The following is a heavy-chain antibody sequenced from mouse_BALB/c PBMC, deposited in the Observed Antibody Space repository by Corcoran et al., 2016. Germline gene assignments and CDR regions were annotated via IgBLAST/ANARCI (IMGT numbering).Heavy chain of an antibody. CDR3: ARDYYDYFAY. D-gene: IGHD2-4*01. V-gene: IGHV14-3*02. CDR2: IDPANGNT. Sequence: EDQLQQSGAELVKPGASVKLSCTAAGFNIKDTYMHWVKQRPEQGLEWIGRIDPANGNTKYDPKFQGKATITTDTSSNTAYLQLSSLTSEDTAVYYCARDYYDYFAYWGQGTLVTVSA. CDR1: GFNIKDTY. J-gene: IGHJ3*01.